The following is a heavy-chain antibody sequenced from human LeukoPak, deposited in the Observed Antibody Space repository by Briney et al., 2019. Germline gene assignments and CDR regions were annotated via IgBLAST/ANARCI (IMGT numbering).Heavy chain of an antibody. CDR1: GGSISSYY. D-gene: IGHD3-22*01. J-gene: IGHJ4*02. V-gene: IGHV4-59*01. CDR3: ARTTYYYDSSGSGDFDY. CDR2: IYYSRST. Sequence: SATLSLTCTVSGGSISSYYWSWIRQPPGKGLERIGYIYYSRSTNYNPSLKSRVTISVDTSKNQFSLKLSSVTAADTAVYYCARTTYYYDSSGSGDFDYWGQGTLVTVSS.